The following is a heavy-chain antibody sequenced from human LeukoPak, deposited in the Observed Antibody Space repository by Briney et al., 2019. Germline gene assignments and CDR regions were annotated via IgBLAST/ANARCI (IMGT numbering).Heavy chain of an antibody. Sequence: SQTLSLTCAISGDSVSSNSAAWNWVRQSPSRGLEWLGRTYYRSKWYNDYAVSVKGRITVNSDTSKNQFSLQLNSVTPEDTAVYYCARMITVTTGGAFDIWGQGTMVTVSS. J-gene: IGHJ3*02. CDR2: TYYRSKWYN. CDR3: ARMITVTTGGAFDI. CDR1: GDSVSSNSAA. D-gene: IGHD4-17*01. V-gene: IGHV6-1*01.